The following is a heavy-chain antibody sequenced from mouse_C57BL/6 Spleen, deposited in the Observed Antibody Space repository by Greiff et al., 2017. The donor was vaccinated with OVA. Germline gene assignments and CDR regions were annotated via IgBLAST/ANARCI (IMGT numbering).Heavy chain of an antibody. CDR1: GFTIKNTY. CDR2: IDPANGNT. CDR3: ARYPDYDSSSYGY. Sequence: VQLQQSVAELVRPGASVKLSCTASGFTIKNTYMHWVKQRPEQGLEWIGRIDPANGNTKYAPKFQGKATITADKPSNTAYLQLSSLTSEATAIYYCARYPDYDSSSYGYWGQGTTLTVAS. D-gene: IGHD1-1*01. J-gene: IGHJ2*01. V-gene: IGHV14-3*01.